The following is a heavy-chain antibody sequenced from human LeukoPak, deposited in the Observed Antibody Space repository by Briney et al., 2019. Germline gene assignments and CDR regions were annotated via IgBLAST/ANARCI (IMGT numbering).Heavy chain of an antibody. CDR3: AKDLYSSSWYYGMDV. D-gene: IGHD6-6*01. V-gene: IGHV3-23*01. CDR2: ISGSGGNT. J-gene: IGHJ6*02. Sequence: GGSLRLSCAASGFTFSSYALTWFRQAPGKGLEWVSSISGSGGNTYYADSVKGRFTISRDNSKNTLYLQMNSLRAEDTAVYSCAKDLYSSSWYYGMDVWGQGTTVTVS. CDR1: GFTFSSYA.